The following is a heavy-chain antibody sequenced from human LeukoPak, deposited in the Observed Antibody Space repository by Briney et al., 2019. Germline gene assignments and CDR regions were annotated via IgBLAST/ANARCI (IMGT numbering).Heavy chain of an antibody. CDR2: ISGSGGST. D-gene: IGHD3-22*01. V-gene: IGHV3-23*01. CDR1: GFTFSSYA. J-gene: IGHJ2*01. CDR3: ARDPTPLDSSGYGSPNWYFDL. Sequence: GGSLRLSCAASGFTFSSYAMSWVRQAPGKGLEWVSAISGSGGSTYYADSVKGRFTISRDNSKNTLYLQMNSLRAEDTAVYYCARDPTPLDSSGYGSPNWYFDLWGRGTLVTVSS.